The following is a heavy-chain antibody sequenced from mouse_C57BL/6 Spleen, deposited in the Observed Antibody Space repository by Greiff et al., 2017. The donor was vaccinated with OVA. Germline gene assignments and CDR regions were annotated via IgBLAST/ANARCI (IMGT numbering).Heavy chain of an antibody. J-gene: IGHJ3*01. D-gene: IGHD2-4*01. V-gene: IGHV1-15*01. Sequence: QVQLQQSGAELVRPGASVTLSCKASGYTFTDYEMHWVKQTPVHGLEWIGAIDPETGGTAYNQKFKGKAILTADKSSSTAYMELRSLTSEDSAVYYCTSQGDYDYDERFAYWGQGTLVTVSA. CDR2: IDPETGGT. CDR1: GYTFTDYE. CDR3: TSQGDYDYDERFAY.